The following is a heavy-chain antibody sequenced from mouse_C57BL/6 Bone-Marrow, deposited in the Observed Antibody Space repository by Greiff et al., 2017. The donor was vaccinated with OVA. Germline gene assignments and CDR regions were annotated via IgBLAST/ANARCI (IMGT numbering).Heavy chain of an antibody. D-gene: IGHD2-2*01. Sequence: ASQSLSLTCSVTGYSITSGYYWNWIRQFPGNKLEWMGYISYDGSNNYNPSLKNRISITRDTSKNQFFLKLNSVTTEDTATYYCARDEGIYYGYDGYFDVWGTGTTVTVSS. CDR3: ARDEGIYYGYDGYFDV. V-gene: IGHV3-6*01. CDR2: ISYDGSN. CDR1: GYSITSGYY. J-gene: IGHJ1*03.